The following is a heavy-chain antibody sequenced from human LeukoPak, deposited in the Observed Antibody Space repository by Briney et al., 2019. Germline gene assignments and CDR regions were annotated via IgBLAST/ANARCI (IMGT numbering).Heavy chain of an antibody. J-gene: IGHJ6*02. CDR2: ISAYNGNT. CDR3: ARGGDYGPDYYYYGMDV. D-gene: IGHD4-17*01. CDR1: GYTLTSYG. V-gene: IGHV1-18*01. Sequence: ASVKVSCKASGYTLTSYGISWVRQAPGQGLEWMGWISAYNGNTNYAQKLQGRVTMTTDTSTSTAYMELRSLRSDDTAVYYCARGGDYGPDYYYYGMDVWGQGTTDTVSS.